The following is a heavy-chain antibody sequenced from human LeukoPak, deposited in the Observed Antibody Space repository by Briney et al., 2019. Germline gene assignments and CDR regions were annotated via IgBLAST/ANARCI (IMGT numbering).Heavy chain of an antibody. CDR1: GASVSSDY. CDR2: IYHSGHT. D-gene: IGHD2/OR15-2a*01. CDR3: ARHPFQYPFDH. V-gene: IGHV4-59*08. Sequence: ASETLSLTCTVSGASVSSDYWSWIRQSPGKGLEWIGYIYHSGHTMSNPSLKSRVSLSLDTSNNQFSLKPSSVTAADTAVYYCARHPFQYPFDHWGQGTVVSVSS. J-gene: IGHJ5*02.